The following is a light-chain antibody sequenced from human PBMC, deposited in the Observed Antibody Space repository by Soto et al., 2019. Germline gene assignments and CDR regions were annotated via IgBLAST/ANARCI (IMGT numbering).Light chain of an antibody. CDR3: QQSYSNPIT. CDR2: GAS. V-gene: IGKV1-39*01. Sequence: IQMTQSPSSVSASIVDRVTMTWRASQGISNYLDWYQQRKGKAPKLLIYGASSLQSGVPSRLSGSRSETDFTITISSMQNEDFATYYCQQSYSNPITFGHGTRLEI. J-gene: IGKJ5*01. CDR1: QGISNY.